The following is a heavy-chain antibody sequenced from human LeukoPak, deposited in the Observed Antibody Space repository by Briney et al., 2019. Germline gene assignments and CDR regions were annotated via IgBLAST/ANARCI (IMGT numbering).Heavy chain of an antibody. V-gene: IGHV4-34*01. CDR3: ARGLGSWFDP. CDR1: GGSFSGYY. CDR2: INHSGST. Sequence: SETLSLTCAVYGGSFSGYYWSWIRQPPGKGLEWIGEINHSGSTNYNPSLKSRVTISLDTSKNQFSLKLSSVTAADTAVYYCARGLGSWFDPWGQGTLVTVSS. J-gene: IGHJ5*02.